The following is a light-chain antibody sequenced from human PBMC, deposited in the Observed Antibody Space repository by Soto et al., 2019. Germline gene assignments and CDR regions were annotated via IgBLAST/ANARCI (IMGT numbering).Light chain of an antibody. Sequence: IVLTQSPDTLSLSPGERATLSCRASQSFSSKYLAWYQQKPGQSPRLLISGASGRATGIPDRFSGSGSGTDFTLTISRLEPEDFAVYYCQQYGGSLTFGGGTKREIK. V-gene: IGKV3-20*01. J-gene: IGKJ4*01. CDR1: QSFSSKY. CDR2: GAS. CDR3: QQYGGSLT.